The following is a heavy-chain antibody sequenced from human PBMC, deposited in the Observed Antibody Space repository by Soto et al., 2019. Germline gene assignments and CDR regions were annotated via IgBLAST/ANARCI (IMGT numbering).Heavy chain of an antibody. J-gene: IGHJ6*02. CDR2: ISYDGSNK. CDR3: AKGISVADYYYYGMDV. Sequence: GGSLRLSCAASGFTFSSYGMHWVRQAPGKGLEWVAVISYDGSNKYYADSVKGRFTISRDNSKNTLYLQMNSLRAEDTALYHCAKGISVADYYYYGMDVCGQGTTVPVSS. V-gene: IGHV3-30*18. CDR1: GFTFSSYG. D-gene: IGHD6-19*01.